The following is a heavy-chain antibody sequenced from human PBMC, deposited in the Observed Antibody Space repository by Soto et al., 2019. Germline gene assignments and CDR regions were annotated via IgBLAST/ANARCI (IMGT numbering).Heavy chain of an antibody. D-gene: IGHD5-12*01. CDR3: ARDQDIVATIRAFDI. J-gene: IGHJ3*02. Sequence: VASVKVSCKASGYTFTSYGISWVRQAPGQGLEWMGWISAYNGNTNYAQKLQGIVTMTTDTSTSTAYMELRSLRSDDTAVYYCARDQDIVATIRAFDIWGQGTMVTVSS. CDR1: GYTFTSYG. CDR2: ISAYNGNT. V-gene: IGHV1-18*04.